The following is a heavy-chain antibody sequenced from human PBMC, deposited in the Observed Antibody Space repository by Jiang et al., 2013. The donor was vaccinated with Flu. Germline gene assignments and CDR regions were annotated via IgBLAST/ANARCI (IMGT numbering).Heavy chain of an antibody. V-gene: IGHV4-39*01. CDR2: IYYSGST. Sequence: GSGLVKPSETLSLTCTVSGGSISSSSYYWGWIRQPPGKGLEWIGSIYYSGSTYYNPSLKSRVTISVDTSKNQFSLKLSSVTAADTAVYYCARHEKIVGATTSFDYWGQGTLVTVSS. CDR1: GGSISSSSYY. D-gene: IGHD1-26*01. J-gene: IGHJ4*02. CDR3: ARHEKIVGATTSFDY.